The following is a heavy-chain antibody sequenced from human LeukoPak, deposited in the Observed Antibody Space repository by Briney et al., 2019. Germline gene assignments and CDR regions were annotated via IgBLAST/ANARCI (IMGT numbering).Heavy chain of an antibody. D-gene: IGHD5-24*01. Sequence: PSETLSLTCTVSGYSISSGYYWGWIRQPPGKGLEWIGSIYYSGSTYYNPSLKSRVTISVDTSKNQFSLKLSSVTAADTAVYYCARAGGDGYTSYYFDYWGQGTLVTVSS. J-gene: IGHJ4*02. CDR2: IYYSGST. V-gene: IGHV4-38-2*02. CDR1: GYSISSGYY. CDR3: ARAGGDGYTSYYFDY.